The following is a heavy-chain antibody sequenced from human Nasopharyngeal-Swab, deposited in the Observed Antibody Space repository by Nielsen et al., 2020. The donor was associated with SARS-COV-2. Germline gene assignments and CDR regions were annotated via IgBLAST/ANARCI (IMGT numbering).Heavy chain of an antibody. Sequence: GESLKISCKGSGYGLAGQTFTNYWIAWVRQMSGKGLEWMGVIFPGDSDTRYSPSFRGQVIISVDKSVDTTYLQWSSLKASDTAIYYCARLYCTAGNCFSGTDSFDIWGQGTMVTVSS. D-gene: IGHD2-8*02. CDR3: ARLYCTAGNCFSGTDSFDI. V-gene: IGHV5-51*01. CDR1: GYGLAGQTFTNYW. CDR2: IFPGDSDT. J-gene: IGHJ3*02.